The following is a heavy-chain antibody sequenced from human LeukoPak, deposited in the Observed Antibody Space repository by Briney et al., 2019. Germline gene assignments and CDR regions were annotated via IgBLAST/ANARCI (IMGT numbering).Heavy chain of an antibody. CDR2: IYYSGST. J-gene: IGHJ3*02. V-gene: IGHV4-39*01. CDR3: ARHLYSGSTAGDAFDI. D-gene: IGHD1-26*01. Sequence: SETLSLTCTVSGGSISSSSYYWGWIRQPPGKGLEWIGSIYYSGSTYYNPSLKSRVTISVDTSKNQFSLKLSSVTAADTAVYYCARHLYSGSTAGDAFDIWGQGTMVTVSS. CDR1: GGSISSSSYY.